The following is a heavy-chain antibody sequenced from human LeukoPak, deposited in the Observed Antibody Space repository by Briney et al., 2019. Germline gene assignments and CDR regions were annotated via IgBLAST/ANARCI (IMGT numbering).Heavy chain of an antibody. V-gene: IGHV5-51*01. CDR1: GSNFTSYW. CDR2: IYPGDSDT. CDR3: ARRGTYYDILTGYYRNAEYFQH. D-gene: IGHD3-9*01. J-gene: IGHJ1*01. Sequence: GASPQISCKGSGSNFTSYWIGWGRPLPGKGLERMGIIYPGDSDTRYSPSFQGQVTISADMSISTAYLQWSSLKASDTAMYYCARRGTYYDILTGYYRNAEYFQHWGQGTLVTVSS.